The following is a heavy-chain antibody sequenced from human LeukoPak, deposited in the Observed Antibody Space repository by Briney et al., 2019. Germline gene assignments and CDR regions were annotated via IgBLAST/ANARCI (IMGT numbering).Heavy chain of an antibody. CDR2: ISSSSSYI. D-gene: IGHD6-13*01. Sequence: AGGSLRLSCAASGFTFSSYAMSWVRQAPGKGLEWVSAISSSSSYIYYADSVKGRFTISRDNAKNSLYLQMNSLRAEDTAVYYCARDLGSSRWYLKDYWGQGTLVTVSS. J-gene: IGHJ4*02. CDR1: GFTFSSYA. V-gene: IGHV3-21*01. CDR3: ARDLGSSRWYLKDY.